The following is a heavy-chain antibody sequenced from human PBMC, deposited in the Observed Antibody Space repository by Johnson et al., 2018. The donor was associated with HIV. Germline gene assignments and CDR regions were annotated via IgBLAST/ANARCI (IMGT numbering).Heavy chain of an antibody. CDR3: ARDKWELLGAFDI. CDR1: GFTFSSYA. V-gene: IGHV3-30-3*01. Sequence: VQLMESGGGVVQPGRSLRLSCAASGFTFSSYAMHWVRQAPGKGLEWVAVISYDGSKKYYADSVKGRFTISRDNSKNTLYLQMNSLRAEDTAVYYCARDKWELLGAFDIWGQGTMVTVSS. J-gene: IGHJ3*02. CDR2: ISYDGSKK. D-gene: IGHD1-26*01.